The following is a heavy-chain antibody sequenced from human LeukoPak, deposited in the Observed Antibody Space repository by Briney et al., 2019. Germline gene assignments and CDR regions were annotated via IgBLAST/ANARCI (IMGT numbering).Heavy chain of an antibody. Sequence: SETLSLTCTVSSGSISTSNYYWGWVRQPPGKALEWIGNIFYSGSTYYSPSLKSRVTISVDTSKNQFSLKLSSVTAADTAVYYCARRRMAAAGNWFDPWGQGTLVTVSS. D-gene: IGHD6-13*01. CDR3: ARRRMAAAGNWFDP. V-gene: IGHV4-39*01. J-gene: IGHJ5*02. CDR1: SGSISTSNYY. CDR2: IFYSGST.